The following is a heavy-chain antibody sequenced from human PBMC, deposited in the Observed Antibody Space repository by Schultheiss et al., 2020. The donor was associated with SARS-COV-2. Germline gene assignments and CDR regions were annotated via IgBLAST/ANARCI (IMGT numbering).Heavy chain of an antibody. V-gene: IGHV3-53*01. CDR3: VSWIALNPH. J-gene: IGHJ4*02. CDR1: GVSVSANY. Sequence: GGSLRLSCTASGVSVSANYMSWVRQAPGRGLEWVSVIYTVGNTYYADSVKGRFTISRDNSKNTLFLQMNSLRAEDTAVYYCVSWIALNPHWGQGTLVTVSS. D-gene: IGHD5-12*01. CDR2: IYTVGNT.